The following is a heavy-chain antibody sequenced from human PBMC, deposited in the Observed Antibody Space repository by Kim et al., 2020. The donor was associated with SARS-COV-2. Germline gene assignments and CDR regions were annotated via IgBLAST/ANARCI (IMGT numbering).Heavy chain of an antibody. CDR3: VRSVGHIDR. D-gene: IGHD1-26*01. CDR1: GFAFINYG. V-gene: IGHV3-48*02. J-gene: IGHJ5*02. Sequence: GGSLRLSCAASGFAFINYGMNWVRQAPGKALEWVSYINSGSSIRSYTDSVRGRFTISRDDAKKSLYLQMNSLRDEDTAEYFCVRSVGHIDRWGRETLVSV. CDR2: INSGSSIR.